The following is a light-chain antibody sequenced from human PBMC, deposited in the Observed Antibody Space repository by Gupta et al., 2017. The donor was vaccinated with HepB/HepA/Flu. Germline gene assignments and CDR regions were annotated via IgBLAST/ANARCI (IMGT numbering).Light chain of an antibody. CDR1: SSDVGGYNY. Sequence: QSALTQPASVSGSPGQSITISCTGTSSDVGGYNYVSWYQQHQGKDPKLMIYDVSNRPAGVSNRFSGSKSGNTASLTISGLQAEDEADYYCSSYTSSSTQVFGTGTKVT. J-gene: IGLJ1*01. V-gene: IGLV2-14*01. CDR3: SSYTSSSTQV. CDR2: DVS.